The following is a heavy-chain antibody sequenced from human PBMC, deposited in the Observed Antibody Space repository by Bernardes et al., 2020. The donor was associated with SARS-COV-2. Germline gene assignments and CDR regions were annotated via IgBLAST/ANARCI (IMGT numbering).Heavy chain of an antibody. D-gene: IGHD1-26*01. V-gene: IGHV3-11*01. CDR3: ANPSPLNSGSRHPGSYYYYYGMDV. CDR2: ISSSGSTI. Sequence: GGSLRLSCAASGFTFSDYYMSWIRQAPGKGLEWVSYISSSGSTIYYADSVKGRFTISRDNAKNSLYLQMNSLRAEDTAVYYCANPSPLNSGSRHPGSYYYYYGMDVWGQGTTVTVSS. J-gene: IGHJ6*02. CDR1: GFTFSDYY.